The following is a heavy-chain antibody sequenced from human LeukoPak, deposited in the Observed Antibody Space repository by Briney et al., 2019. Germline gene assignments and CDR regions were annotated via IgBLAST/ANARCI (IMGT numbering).Heavy chain of an antibody. CDR2: INPNSGGT. CDR1: GYTFTGYY. CDR3: ARAYYYDSSGYVYFQH. D-gene: IGHD3-22*01. J-gene: IGHJ1*01. V-gene: IGHV1-2*02. Sequence: EASVKVSCKASGYTFTGYYMHWVRQAPGQGLEWMGWINPNSGGTNYAREFQGRVTMTRDTSISTAYMELSRLRSDDTAVYYCARAYYYDSSGYVYFQHWGQGTLVTVSS.